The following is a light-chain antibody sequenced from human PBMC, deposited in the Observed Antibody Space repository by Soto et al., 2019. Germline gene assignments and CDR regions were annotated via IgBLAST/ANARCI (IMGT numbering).Light chain of an antibody. Sequence: DIQMTQSPSSLSASVGDRVTMTCRASQDIRNYVAWYQQKPGEVPKLLIYAASTLQSGVTARFSVDGFGKDFTLTISSLRHEDVAAYCCQSFHSHLLTFGPGTKVDLK. CDR3: QSFHSHLLT. J-gene: IGKJ3*01. CDR1: QDIRNY. V-gene: IGKV1-27*01. CDR2: AAS.